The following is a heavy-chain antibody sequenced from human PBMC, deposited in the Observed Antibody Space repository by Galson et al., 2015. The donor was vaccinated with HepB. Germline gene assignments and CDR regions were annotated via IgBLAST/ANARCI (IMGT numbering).Heavy chain of an antibody. J-gene: IGHJ4*02. D-gene: IGHD6-19*01. CDR3: VRGPRWLVGGFGDY. CDR1: GFTFHDYA. V-gene: IGHV3-20*04. CDR2: ISWNGVRT. Sequence: SLRLSCAASGFTFHDYAISWVRQAPGKPLEWVSGISWNGVRTGYAESLKGRFTISRDNAKNSLYLQMNSLRAEDTALYYCVRGPRWLVGGFGDYWGQGTLVTVSS.